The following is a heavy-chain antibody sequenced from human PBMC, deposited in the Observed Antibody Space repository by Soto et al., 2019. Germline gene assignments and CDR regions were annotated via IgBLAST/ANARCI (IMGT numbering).Heavy chain of an antibody. Sequence: GGSLRLSCAASGFTFSSYGMHWVRQAPGKGLEWVAVISYDGSNKYYADSVKGRFTISRDDSKNTLYLQMNSLRAEDTAVYYYANVLSGDYSANDFDTWGQETLVTVSS. J-gene: IGHJ4*02. CDR3: ANVLSGDYSANDFDT. D-gene: IGHD5-12*01. CDR2: ISYDGSNK. CDR1: GFTFSSYG. V-gene: IGHV3-30*18.